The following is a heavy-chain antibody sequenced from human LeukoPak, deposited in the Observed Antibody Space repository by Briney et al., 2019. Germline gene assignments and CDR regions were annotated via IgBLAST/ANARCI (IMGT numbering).Heavy chain of an antibody. CDR1: GFTFSSYS. D-gene: IGHD2-21*01. CDR3: ARAIVGFDAFDI. V-gene: IGHV3-21*01. Sequence: GGSLRLPCAASGFTFSSYSMNWVRQAPGKGLEWVSSISSSSSYIYYADSVKGRFTISRDNAKNSLHLQMNSLRAEDTAVYYCARAIVGFDAFDIWGQGTMVTVSS. J-gene: IGHJ3*02. CDR2: ISSSSSYI.